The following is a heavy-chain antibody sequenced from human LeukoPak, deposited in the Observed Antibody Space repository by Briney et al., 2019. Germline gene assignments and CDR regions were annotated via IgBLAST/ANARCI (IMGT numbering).Heavy chain of an antibody. CDR1: DDSISDYY. J-gene: IGHJ4*02. CDR3: TRGAGWLIDY. V-gene: IGHV4-59*01. Sequence: SETLSLTCTVSDDSISDYYRGWIRQPPGKRLEWIGYIHNSGTSTYNLSLKSRVTISADTSKNQFSLKLNSMTTADTAVYYCTRGAGWLIDYWGQGILVTVSS. CDR2: IHNSGTS. D-gene: IGHD3-16*01.